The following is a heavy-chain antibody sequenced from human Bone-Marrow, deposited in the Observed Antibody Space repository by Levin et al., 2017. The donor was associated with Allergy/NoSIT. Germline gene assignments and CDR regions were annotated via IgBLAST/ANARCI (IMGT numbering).Heavy chain of an antibody. Sequence: GGSLRLSCVGSGFTFSSYAMDWVRQAPGEGLEWVSTITSRSGSATYYADSVKGRFTISRDNSKNTLFLEMNSLSGEDTAIYYCVKDLYSTPFDWGQGTLVTVSS. CDR1: GFTFSSYA. D-gene: IGHD4-11*01. J-gene: IGHJ4*02. CDR3: VKDLYSTPFD. V-gene: IGHV3-23*01. CDR2: ITSRSGSAT.